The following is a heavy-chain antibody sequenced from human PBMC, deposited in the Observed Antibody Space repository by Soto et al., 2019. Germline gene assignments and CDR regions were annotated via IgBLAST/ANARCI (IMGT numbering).Heavy chain of an antibody. J-gene: IGHJ6*02. V-gene: IGHV3-30-3*01. D-gene: IGHD1-20*01. CDR3: AREEVSARKHYGMDV. Sequence: QVQLVESGGGVVQPGRSLRLSCAASGFTFSSYAMHWVRQAPGKGLEWVAVISYDGSNKYYADSVKGRFTISRDNSKNTLYQQMNSLRAEDTSVYYCAREEVSARKHYGMDVWGQGTTVTVSS. CDR2: ISYDGSNK. CDR1: GFTFSSYA.